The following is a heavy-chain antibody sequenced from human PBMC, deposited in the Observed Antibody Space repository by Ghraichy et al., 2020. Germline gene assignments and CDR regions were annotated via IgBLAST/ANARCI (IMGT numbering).Heavy chain of an antibody. CDR1: GGSFSGYD. V-gene: IGHV4-34*01. Sequence: SETLSLTCAVYGGSFSGYDWNWIRQPPGKGLEWIGEINDSGSTNYNPSLKSRVTMSIDTSKNQFSLKLISVIAADTAVYYWTRIPTADYYEVWSGDAFDIWGQGTMVTVSS. CDR3: TRIPTADYYEVWSGDAFDI. J-gene: IGHJ3*02. CDR2: INDSGST. D-gene: IGHD3-3*01.